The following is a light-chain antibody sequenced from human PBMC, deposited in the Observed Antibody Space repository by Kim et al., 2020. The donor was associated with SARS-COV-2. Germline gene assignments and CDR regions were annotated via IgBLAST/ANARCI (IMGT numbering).Light chain of an antibody. CDR2: GKN. CDR3: NSRDSNDNVV. CDR1: SLRTYY. J-gene: IGLJ2*01. V-gene: IGLV3-19*01. Sequence: ALGQTVRLPCQGDSLRTYYATWYQQKPGQAPILVIYGKNNRPSGFPDRFAGSSSGNTASLTISGTQAGDEADYYCNSRDSNDNVVFGGGTQLTVL.